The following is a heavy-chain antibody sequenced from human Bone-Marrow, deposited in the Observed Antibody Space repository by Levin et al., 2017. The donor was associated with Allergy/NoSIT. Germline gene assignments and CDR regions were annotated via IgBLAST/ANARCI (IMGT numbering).Heavy chain of an antibody. D-gene: IGHD5-18*01. Sequence: RSQTLSLTCTVSGGSISSYYWNWIRQPPGKGLEWIGYIYHSGSTNYNPSLKSRVTISVDTSKNHYSLRLSSVTAADTALYYCARGIGYGHEFDYWGQGTLVTVSS. CDR2: IYHSGST. V-gene: IGHV4-59*01. CDR1: GGSISSYY. J-gene: IGHJ4*02. CDR3: ARGIGYGHEFDY.